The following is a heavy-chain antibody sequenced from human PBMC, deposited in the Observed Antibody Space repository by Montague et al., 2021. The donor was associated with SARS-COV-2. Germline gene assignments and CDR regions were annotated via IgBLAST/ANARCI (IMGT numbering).Heavy chain of an antibody. Sequence: SETLSLTCTVSGGSISSYYWSWIRQPPGKGLEWIGYIYYSGSTNYSPSLKSRVTISVDTSKNQFSLKLSSVTAADTAVYYCARAPSGWLQFRVFYYFDYWGQGTLVTVSS. D-gene: IGHD5-24*01. J-gene: IGHJ4*02. CDR1: GGSISSYY. CDR3: ARAPSGWLQFRVFYYFDY. V-gene: IGHV4-59*01. CDR2: IYYSGST.